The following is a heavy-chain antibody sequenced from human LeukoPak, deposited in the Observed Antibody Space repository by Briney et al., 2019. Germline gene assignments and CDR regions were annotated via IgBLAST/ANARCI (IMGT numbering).Heavy chain of an antibody. CDR2: IKSDGSST. V-gene: IGHV3-74*01. CDR1: GFSFSSYW. D-gene: IGHD4-11*01. J-gene: IGHJ6*02. Sequence: GGSLRLSCAASGFSFSSYWMHWVRQAPGKGLVWVSRIKSDGSSTSYAGFVKGRFTISRDNAKNALYLQMNSLRAEDTALYYCATTVTQYYYYGMDVWGQGTTVTVSS. CDR3: ATTVTQYYYYGMDV.